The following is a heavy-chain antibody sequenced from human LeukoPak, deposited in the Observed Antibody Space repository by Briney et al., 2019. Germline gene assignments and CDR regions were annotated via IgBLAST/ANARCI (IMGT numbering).Heavy chain of an antibody. D-gene: IGHD3/OR15-3a*01. CDR1: GGTFISYA. V-gene: IGHV1-69*05. CDR3: ARVDWTPEYYFDY. CDR2: IIPIFGTA. J-gene: IGHJ4*02. Sequence: SVKVSCKASGGTFISYAISRVRRAPGQGLVGMGRIIPIFGTANYAQKFQGRVTITTDESTSTAYMELSSLRSEDTAVYYCARVDWTPEYYFDYWGQGTLVTVSS.